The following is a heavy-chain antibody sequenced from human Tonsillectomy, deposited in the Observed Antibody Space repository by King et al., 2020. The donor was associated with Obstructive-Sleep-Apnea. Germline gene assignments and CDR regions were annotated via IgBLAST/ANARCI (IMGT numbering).Heavy chain of an antibody. V-gene: IGHV3-30*14. Sequence: VQLVESGGGVVQPGGSLRLSCAVSGFIFSSHEMYWVRQTPGKGLEWVAFISRDGSREYYADSVRGRFTISRDNSRNTLYLQMNSLRAEETAMYYCAKDLSGKSSFHYWGQGTLVTVSS. D-gene: IGHD1-26*01. CDR1: GFIFSSHE. CDR2: ISRDGSRE. CDR3: AKDLSGKSSFHY. J-gene: IGHJ4*02.